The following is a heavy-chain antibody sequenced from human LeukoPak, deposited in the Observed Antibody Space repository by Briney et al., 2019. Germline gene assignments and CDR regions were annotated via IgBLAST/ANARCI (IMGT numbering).Heavy chain of an antibody. J-gene: IGHJ4*02. D-gene: IGHD1-1*01. CDR1: GFTFRGYY. Sequence: GGSLRLSCAASGFTFRGYYMSWVRQAPGKGLEWVAAISSSSSYIYFANSVRGRFTISRDNPNNSLYLQMNSLRAEDTAVYYCAKDSPSRTATTEVPVDYWGQGTLVTVSS. CDR3: AKDSPSRTATTEVPVDY. V-gene: IGHV3-21*04. CDR2: ISSSSSYI.